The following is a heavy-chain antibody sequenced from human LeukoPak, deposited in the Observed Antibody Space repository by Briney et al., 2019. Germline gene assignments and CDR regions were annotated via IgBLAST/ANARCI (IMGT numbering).Heavy chain of an antibody. Sequence: SSETLSLTCAVYGGSFSGYYWSWIRQPPGKGLEWIGYIYYSGSTYYNPSLKSRVTISVDTSKNQFSLQLSSVTAADTAVYYCARGEYSSSSGLGWFDPWGQGTLVTLSS. CDR3: ARGEYSSSSGLGWFDP. J-gene: IGHJ5*02. V-gene: IGHV4-30-4*08. D-gene: IGHD6-6*01. CDR2: IYYSGST. CDR1: GGSFSGYY.